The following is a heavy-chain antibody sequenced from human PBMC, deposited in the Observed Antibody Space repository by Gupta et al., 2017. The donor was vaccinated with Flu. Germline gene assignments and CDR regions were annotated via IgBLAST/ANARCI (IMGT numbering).Heavy chain of an antibody. CDR2: ISGIGSVT. D-gene: IGHD2-2*01. Sequence: MSWVRQAPGKGLGWVSSISGIGSVTYYANSGKGRFTISRDNSKNTLYLPMNNLRAEETAVYHCVKEQDCRSTNCYFNWYDPWGQGTRATVSS. J-gene: IGHJ5*02. CDR3: VKEQDCRSTNCYFNWYDP. V-gene: IGHV3-23*01.